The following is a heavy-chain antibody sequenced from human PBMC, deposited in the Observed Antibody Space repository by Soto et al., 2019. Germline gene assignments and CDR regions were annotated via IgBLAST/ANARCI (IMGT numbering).Heavy chain of an antibody. CDR1: GGSISSGGYS. D-gene: IGHD4-17*01. V-gene: IGHV4-30-2*01. Sequence: QLQLQESGSGLVKPSQTLSLTCAVSGGSISSGGYSCNWIRQPPGKSLEWIGYIYHSGSTYYNPSLKSRVTISVDRSKHQFSLKLSSVTAADTAVYYCAIGVTTVTTFDYWGQGTLVTVSS. J-gene: IGHJ4*02. CDR2: IYHSGST. CDR3: AIGVTTVTTFDY.